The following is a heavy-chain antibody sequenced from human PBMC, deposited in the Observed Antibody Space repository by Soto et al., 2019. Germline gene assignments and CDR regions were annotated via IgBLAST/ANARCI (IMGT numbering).Heavy chain of an antibody. J-gene: IGHJ6*02. CDR2: ISSSSSTI. D-gene: IGHD4-17*01. V-gene: IGHV3-48*02. CDR1: GFTFSSYS. Sequence: GGSLRLFCAASGFTFSSYSMNWVRQAPGKGLEWVSYISSSSSTIYYADSVKGRFTISRDNAKNSLYLQMNSLRDEDTAVYYCARDQTTVTTGASYYYGMDVWGQGTTVTVSS. CDR3: ARDQTTVTTGASYYYGMDV.